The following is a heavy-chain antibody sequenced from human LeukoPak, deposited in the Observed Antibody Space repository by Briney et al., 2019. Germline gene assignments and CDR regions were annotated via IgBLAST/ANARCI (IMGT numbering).Heavy chain of an antibody. CDR1: GGTFSSYA. Sequence: GASVKVSCKASGGTFSSYAISWVRQAPGQGLEWMGGIIPIFGTANYAQKFQGRVTITADESTSTAYMELSSLRSEDTAVYYCATYVDTAMVVDVFDIWGQGTMVTVSS. J-gene: IGHJ3*02. CDR2: IIPIFGTA. CDR3: ATYVDTAMVVDVFDI. V-gene: IGHV1-69*01. D-gene: IGHD5-18*01.